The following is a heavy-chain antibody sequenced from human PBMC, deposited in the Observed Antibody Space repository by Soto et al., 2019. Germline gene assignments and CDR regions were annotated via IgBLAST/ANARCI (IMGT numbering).Heavy chain of an antibody. CDR2: IGSGGSP. CDR3: AREVQPVVRREYVY. CDR1: GFRFSTCT. J-gene: IGHJ4*02. D-gene: IGHD2-15*01. Sequence: EVQLVESGGGLVKPGGSLRLSCAVSGFRFSTCTMNWVRQAPGKGLEWVSSIGSGGSPYYADSVKGRFTISRDNAKNSLYLQMNSLRAEDTAVYYCAREVQPVVRREYVYWGQGTLVTVSS. V-gene: IGHV3-21*06.